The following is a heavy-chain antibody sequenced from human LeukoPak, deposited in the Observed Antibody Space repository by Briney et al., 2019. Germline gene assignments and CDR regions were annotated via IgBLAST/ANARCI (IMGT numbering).Heavy chain of an antibody. CDR2: ISAYNGNT. Sequence: ASVKVSCKASGYTFTSYGISWVRQAPGQGLEWMGWISAYNGNTNYAQKLQGRVTMTTDTSTSTAYMELRSLRSDDTAVYYCATLPLLSDYYYYYYGMDVWGQGTTVTVSS. J-gene: IGHJ6*02. D-gene: IGHD3-16*01. V-gene: IGHV1-18*01. CDR3: ATLPLLSDYYYYYYGMDV. CDR1: GYTFTSYG.